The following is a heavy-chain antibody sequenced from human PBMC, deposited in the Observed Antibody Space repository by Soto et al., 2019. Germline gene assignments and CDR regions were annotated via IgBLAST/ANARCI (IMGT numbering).Heavy chain of an antibody. V-gene: IGHV3-23*01. CDR1: GFNFNTFA. Sequence: EEQVSESGGALVQPGGSLRLSCAASGFNFNTFAMSRIRQAPGKGLEWVSHISSSGGSRDYADSVRGRFTISRDNSKNVLFLQMNSLRADDTATYYCAKDPPSPWTANWVDPWGKGTLVTVSS. J-gene: IGHJ5*02. CDR2: ISSSGGSR. D-gene: IGHD1-1*01. CDR3: AKDPPSPWTANWVDP.